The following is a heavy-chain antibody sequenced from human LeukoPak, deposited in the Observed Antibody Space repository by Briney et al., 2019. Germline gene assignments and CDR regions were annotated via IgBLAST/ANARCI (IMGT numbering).Heavy chain of an antibody. CDR1: GFTFSSYG. J-gene: IGHJ4*01. D-gene: IGHD2-15*01. CDR3: VYCSGGNCFHTVRGWTY. CDR2: ISYDGSNK. V-gene: IGHV3-30*03. Sequence: GGSLRLSCAASGFTFSSYGMHWVRQAPSKGLEWVAVISYDGSNKYYADSVKGRFTISRDNSRNTLYLQLNSLTAEDTAVYYCVYCSGGNCFHTVRGWTYWGQGTLVTVSS.